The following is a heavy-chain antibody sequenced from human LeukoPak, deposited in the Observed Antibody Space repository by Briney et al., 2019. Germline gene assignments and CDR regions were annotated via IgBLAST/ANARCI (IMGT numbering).Heavy chain of an antibody. J-gene: IGHJ4*02. CDR3: ARGLLAGEMVYAIPGRGAAAGNIDY. D-gene: IGHD2-8*01. CDR1: GYTFTSYD. Sequence: GASVKVSCKASGYTFTSYDINWVRQATGQGLEWMGWMNPNSGNTGYAQKFQGRVTITRNTSISTAYMELSSLRSEDTAVYYRARGLLAGEMVYAIPGRGAAAGNIDYWGQGTLVTVSS. V-gene: IGHV1-8*03. CDR2: MNPNSGNT.